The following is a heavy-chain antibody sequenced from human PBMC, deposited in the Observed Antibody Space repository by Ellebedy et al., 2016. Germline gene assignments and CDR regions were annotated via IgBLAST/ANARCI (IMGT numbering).Heavy chain of an antibody. Sequence: SETLSLTCTVSGGSISSYYWGWVRQPPGKGLEWIGSVYYSGSTYYNPSLKSRATTSVDTSKNQFILRLSSVTAADTAVYYCVRQWDHYDSSGYYRGVEEGKYGMDVWGQGTTVTVSS. CDR2: VYYSGST. CDR3: VRQWDHYDSSGYYRGVEEGKYGMDV. J-gene: IGHJ6*02. V-gene: IGHV4-39*01. D-gene: IGHD3-22*01. CDR1: GGSISSYY.